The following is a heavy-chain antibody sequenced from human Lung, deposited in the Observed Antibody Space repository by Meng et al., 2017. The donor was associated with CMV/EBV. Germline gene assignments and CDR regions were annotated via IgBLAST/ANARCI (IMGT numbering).Heavy chain of an antibody. CDR3: ATDDSRSPYYSYVMDV. D-gene: IGHD6-6*01. CDR2: VSYDGSNK. J-gene: IGHJ6*02. CDR1: GFTFRSYV. V-gene: IGHV3-30*04. Sequence: SLKISXAASGFTFRSYVMHWVRQAPGRGLEWVTLVSYDGSNKYYADSVNGRFTISRDNSRNTLYLQMNSLRVEDTAVYYCATDDSRSPYYSYVMDVWGQGTTVAVSS.